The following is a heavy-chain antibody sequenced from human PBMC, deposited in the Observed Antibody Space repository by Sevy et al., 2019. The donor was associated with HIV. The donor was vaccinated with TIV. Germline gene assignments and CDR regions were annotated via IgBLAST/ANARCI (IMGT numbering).Heavy chain of an antibody. CDR3: ATITHCSDIRCYWFDP. CDR1: GYTLTESS. D-gene: IGHD2-2*01. Sequence: ASVKVSCKVSGYTLTESSIHWVRQAPGKGLEWMGGSDPEDGKTIYAQNFQGRVTMTEDISTDTVYMELSSLRSDDTAVYYCATITHCSDIRCYWFDPWGQGTLVTVSS. J-gene: IGHJ5*02. CDR2: SDPEDGKT. V-gene: IGHV1-24*01.